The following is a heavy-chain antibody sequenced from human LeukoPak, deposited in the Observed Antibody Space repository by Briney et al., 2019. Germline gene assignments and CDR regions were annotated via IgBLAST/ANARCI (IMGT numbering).Heavy chain of an antibody. D-gene: IGHD3-22*01. J-gene: IGHJ3*01. V-gene: IGHV4-61*02. Sequence: SETLSLTCTVSGAAISSGTYYWGWIRQPAGKGLEWIGRIFTSGNTDYNPSLKSRVFISIETSKTRFSLTLNSVTAADTAVYYCATLRGDYYDSRAYDLWGQGTMVTVSS. CDR2: IFTSGNT. CDR3: ATLRGDYYDSRAYDL. CDR1: GAAISSGTYY.